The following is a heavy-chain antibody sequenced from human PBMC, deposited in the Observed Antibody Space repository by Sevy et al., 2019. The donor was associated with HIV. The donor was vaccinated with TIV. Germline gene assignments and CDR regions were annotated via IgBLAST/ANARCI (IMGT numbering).Heavy chain of an antibody. CDR1: GFSISSGYF. Sequence: SEILSLTCSVSGFSISSGYFWGWVRQPPGKGLEWIGSIYLTGTTYYNPSLKRRVTISVDTSKNQISLRLSSVPAADAAVYYCARVVLRLGELSSMDSWGQGTPVTVSS. CDR3: ARVVLRLGELSSMDS. CDR2: IYLTGTT. V-gene: IGHV4-38-2*02. D-gene: IGHD3-16*02. J-gene: IGHJ4*02.